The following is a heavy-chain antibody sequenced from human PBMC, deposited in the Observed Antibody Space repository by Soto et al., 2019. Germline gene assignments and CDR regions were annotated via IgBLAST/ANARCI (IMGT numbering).Heavy chain of an antibody. D-gene: IGHD6-19*01. Sequence: SETLSLTCTFSGCSISSYYWSWIRQPPGKGLEWIGYIYYSGSTNYNPSLRSRVTISVDTSKNQFSLKLSSVTAADTAVYYCARHPYSSPNWFDPWGQGTLVT. CDR2: IYYSGST. V-gene: IGHV4-59*08. CDR3: ARHPYSSPNWFDP. CDR1: GCSISSYY. J-gene: IGHJ5*02.